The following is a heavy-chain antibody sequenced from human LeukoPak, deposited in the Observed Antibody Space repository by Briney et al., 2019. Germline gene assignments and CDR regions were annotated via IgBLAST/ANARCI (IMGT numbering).Heavy chain of an antibody. V-gene: IGHV1-69*13. CDR3: ASKGGGYCSSTSCYATLDY. D-gene: IGHD2-2*01. CDR1: GGTFSSYA. CDR2: IIPIFGTA. Sequence: ASVKVSCKASGGTFSSYAISWVRQAPGQGLEWMGGIIPIFGTANYAQKFQGRVTITADESTSTAYMELSSLRSEDTAVYYCASKGGGYCSSTSCYATLDYWGQGTLVTVSS. J-gene: IGHJ4*02.